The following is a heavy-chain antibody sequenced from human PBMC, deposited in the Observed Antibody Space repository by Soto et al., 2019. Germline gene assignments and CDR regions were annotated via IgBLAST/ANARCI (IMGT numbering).Heavy chain of an antibody. J-gene: IGHJ5*02. Sequence: EVQLLESGGGLVQPGGSLRLSCAASGFTFSSYAMSWVRQTRGKGLEWVSGISGGGGNTYYADSVTGRFTISRDNSRNTLYLQMNSLRAADTAIYYCAKDRGAGGRFSGIAVAGIPSWGQGTLVTVSS. CDR2: ISGGGGNT. D-gene: IGHD6-19*01. CDR1: GFTFSSYA. V-gene: IGHV3-23*01. CDR3: AKDRGAGGRFSGIAVAGIPS.